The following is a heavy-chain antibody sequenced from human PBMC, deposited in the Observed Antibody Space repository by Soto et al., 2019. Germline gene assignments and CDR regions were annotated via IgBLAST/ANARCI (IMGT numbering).Heavy chain of an antibody. V-gene: IGHV1-69*13. D-gene: IGHD3-9*01. CDR2: IIPIFGTA. CDR3: AREDILTGFQGNWFDS. J-gene: IGHJ5*01. Sequence: SVKVSCKASSGTFSSYAISWVRRAPGQGLEWMGGIIPIFGTANYAQKVQGRFTITADESTSTAYMELSSLRSEDTAVYYCAREDILTGFQGNWFDSWGQGTLVTVSS. CDR1: SGTFSSYA.